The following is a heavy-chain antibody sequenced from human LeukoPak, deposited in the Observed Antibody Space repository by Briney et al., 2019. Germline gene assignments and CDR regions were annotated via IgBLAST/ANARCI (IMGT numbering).Heavy chain of an antibody. D-gene: IGHD6-13*01. Sequence: GGSLRLSCAASGFTFSNYAMSWVRQAPGKGLEWVSAITGSGGNTYYADSVKGRFTISRDNSKNTVFLQMNSLRAEDTAVYYCAKDFPGYSSSNYWGQGTLVTVSS. V-gene: IGHV3-23*01. J-gene: IGHJ4*02. CDR1: GFTFSNYA. CDR2: ITGSGGNT. CDR3: AKDFPGYSSSNY.